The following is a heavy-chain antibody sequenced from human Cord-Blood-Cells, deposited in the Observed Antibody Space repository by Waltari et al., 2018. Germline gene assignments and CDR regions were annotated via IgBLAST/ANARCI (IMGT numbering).Heavy chain of an antibody. CDR3: AGDEAGGGSYYYYYGMDV. V-gene: IGHV1-18*01. CDR2: ISAYNGNT. Sequence: QVQLVQSGAEVKKPGASVKVSCKASGYTFTSYGISWVRQAPGQGLAWMGWISAYNGNTNYAQKLQGRFTRTTDTSTRTAYRELGSLRSEDTAVYYCAGDEAGGGSYYYYYGMDVWGQGTTVTVSS. D-gene: IGHD1-26*01. J-gene: IGHJ6*02. CDR1: GYTFTSYG.